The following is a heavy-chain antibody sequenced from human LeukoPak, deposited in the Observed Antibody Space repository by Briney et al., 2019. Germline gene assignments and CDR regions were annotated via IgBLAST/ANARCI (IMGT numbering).Heavy chain of an antibody. CDR2: IYYSGST. CDR1: GGSISSYY. Sequence: SETLSLTCTVSGGSISSYYWSWIRQPAGKGLEWIGYIYYSGSTNYNPSLKSRVTISVDTSKNQFSLKLSSVTAADTAVYYCARVKQWLVPFDYWGQGTLVTVSS. CDR3: ARVKQWLVPFDY. V-gene: IGHV4-59*01. J-gene: IGHJ4*02. D-gene: IGHD6-19*01.